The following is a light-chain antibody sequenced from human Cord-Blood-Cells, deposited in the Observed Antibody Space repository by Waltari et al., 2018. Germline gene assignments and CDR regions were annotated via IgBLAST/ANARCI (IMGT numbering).Light chain of an antibody. CDR2: AAS. CDR1: QSISSY. Sequence: DIQMTQSPSSLSASVGDRVTITCRASQSISSYLNWYQQKPGKAPKLLIYAASSLQSGVPSRFSGSGSGTDFTLTTSSLQPEDFATYYCQQSYSTRFTFGPGTKVDIK. V-gene: IGKV1-39*01. J-gene: IGKJ3*01. CDR3: QQSYSTRFT.